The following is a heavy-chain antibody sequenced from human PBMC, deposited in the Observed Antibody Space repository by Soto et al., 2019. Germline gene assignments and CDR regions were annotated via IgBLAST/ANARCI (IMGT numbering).Heavy chain of an antibody. D-gene: IGHD6-19*01. J-gene: IGHJ6*02. CDR1: GFTFSSYA. V-gene: IGHV3-23*01. CDR2: ISGSGGST. CDR3: ANMSVAGNYYYGMDV. Sequence: GGSLRLSCAASGFTFSSYAMSWVRQAPGKGLEWVSAISGSGGSTYYADSVKGRFTISRDNSKNTLYLQMNSLRAGDTAVYYCANMSVAGNYYYGMDVWGQGTTVTVSS.